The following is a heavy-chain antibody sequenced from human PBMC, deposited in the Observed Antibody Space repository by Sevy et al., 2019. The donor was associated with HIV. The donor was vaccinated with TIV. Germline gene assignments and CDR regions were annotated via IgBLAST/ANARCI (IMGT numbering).Heavy chain of an antibody. V-gene: IGHV1-69*13. D-gene: IGHD2-15*01. J-gene: IGHJ6*02. CDR1: GGTFSSYA. Sequence: ASVKVSCKASGGTFSSYAISWVRQAPGQGLEWMGGIIPIFGTVNYAQKFQGRVTITADESTSTAYMELSSLRSEDTAVYYCARGPDIVVVVAAIYYYGMDVWGQGTTVTVSS. CDR3: ARGPDIVVVVAAIYYYGMDV. CDR2: IIPIFGTV.